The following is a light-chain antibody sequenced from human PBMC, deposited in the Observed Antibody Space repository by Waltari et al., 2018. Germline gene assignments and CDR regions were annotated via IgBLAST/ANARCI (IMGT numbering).Light chain of an antibody. Sequence: QSALAQPASVSGSPGQSIAISCTGTSSDIGNYNYVSWYQQHPGKAPKLILYEVSDRPSGVSRRFSGSKSGNKATLTISGLQADDEADYYCSSYTNRATLRVFVTGTKVTVL. J-gene: IGLJ1*01. CDR2: EVS. V-gene: IGLV2-14*01. CDR1: SSDIGNYNY. CDR3: SSYTNRATLRV.